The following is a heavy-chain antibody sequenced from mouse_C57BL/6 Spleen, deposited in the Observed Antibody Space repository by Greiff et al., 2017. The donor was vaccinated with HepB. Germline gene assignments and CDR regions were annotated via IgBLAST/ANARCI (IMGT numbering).Heavy chain of an antibody. CDR2: IDPSDSYT. V-gene: IGHV1-69*01. D-gene: IGHD1-1*01. CDR3: ARHGSSYRLYYFDY. CDR1: GYTFTSYW. J-gene: IGHJ2*01. Sequence: VQLQQAGAELVMPGASVKLSCKASGYTFTSYWMHWVKQRPGQGLEWIGEIDPSDSYTNYNQKFKGKSTLTVDKSSSTAYMQLSSLTSEDSAVYYCARHGSSYRLYYFDYWGQCTTLTVSS.